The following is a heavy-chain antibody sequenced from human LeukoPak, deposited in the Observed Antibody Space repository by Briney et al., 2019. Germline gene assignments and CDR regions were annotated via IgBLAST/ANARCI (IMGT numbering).Heavy chain of an antibody. CDR1: GFTFSSFG. Sequence: GGSLRLSCAASGFTFSSFGMHRVRQAPGKGLEWVAVIWYDGSNKYYAVSVKGRFTISRDNSKNTLSLQMNSLRAEDTAVYYCAKDAAGSSSWANYWGQGALVTVSS. J-gene: IGHJ4*02. V-gene: IGHV3-33*06. D-gene: IGHD6-13*01. CDR3: AKDAAGSSSWANY. CDR2: IWYDGSNK.